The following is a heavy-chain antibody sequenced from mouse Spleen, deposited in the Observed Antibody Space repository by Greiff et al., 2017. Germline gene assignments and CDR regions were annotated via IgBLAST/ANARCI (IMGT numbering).Heavy chain of an antibody. CDR1: GYTFTSYW. J-gene: IGHJ3*01. Sequence: QVQLQQPGAELVKPGASVKLSCKASGYTFTSYWMQWVKQRPGQGLEWIGEIDPSDSYTNYNQKFKGKATLTVDTSSSTAYMQLSSLTSEDSAVYYCAREGMTGAYWGQGTLVTVSA. CDR2: IDPSDSYT. CDR3: AREGMTGAY. D-gene: IGHD2-10*02. V-gene: IGHV1-50*01.